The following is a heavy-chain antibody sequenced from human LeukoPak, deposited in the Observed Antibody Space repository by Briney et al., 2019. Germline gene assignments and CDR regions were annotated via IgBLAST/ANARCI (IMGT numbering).Heavy chain of an antibody. Sequence: PTGGSLRLSCAASGCTFSGSAMHWVRQASGQGLEWVGRSRSKANSYATAYAASVKGRFTIFRDDSKNTAYLQMNSLKTEDTAVYYCTWYYYDSSGYYSYDYWGQGTLVTVSS. D-gene: IGHD3-22*01. V-gene: IGHV3-73*01. CDR2: SRSKANSYAT. J-gene: IGHJ4*02. CDR3: TWYYYDSSGYYSYDY. CDR1: GCTFSGSA.